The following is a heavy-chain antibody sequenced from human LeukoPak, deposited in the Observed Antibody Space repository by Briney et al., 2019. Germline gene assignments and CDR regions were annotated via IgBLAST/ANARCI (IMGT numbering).Heavy chain of an antibody. V-gene: IGHV3-30*02. J-gene: IGHJ4*02. CDR2: IRYDGSKK. D-gene: IGHD6-6*01. CDR3: AKDSSSSGDY. Sequence: PGGSLRLSCAASGFTFSSYGMHWVRQAPGKGLEWVAFIRYDGSKKYYADSVKGRFTISRGNSKNTLYLQMNSLRAEDTAVYYCAKDSSSSGDYWGQGTLVSVSS. CDR1: GFTFSSYG.